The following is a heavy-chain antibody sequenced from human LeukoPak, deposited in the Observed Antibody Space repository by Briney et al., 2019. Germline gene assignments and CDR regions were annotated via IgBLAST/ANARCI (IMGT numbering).Heavy chain of an antibody. D-gene: IGHD1-26*01. CDR1: GFTFSNHW. J-gene: IGHJ4*02. Sequence: GGSLRLSCAASGFTFSNHWMSWVRQAPGKGLEWVANIRQDGAEKYYVDSVKGRFTISRDNAKNSLYLQMNSLRAEDTAVYYCARSGSYGSVDYWGQGTLVTVSS. CDR3: ARSGSYGSVDY. CDR2: IRQDGAEK. V-gene: IGHV3-7*01.